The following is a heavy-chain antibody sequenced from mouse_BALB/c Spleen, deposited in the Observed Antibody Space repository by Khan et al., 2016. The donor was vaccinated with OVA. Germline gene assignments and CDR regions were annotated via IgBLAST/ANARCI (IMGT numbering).Heavy chain of an antibody. CDR3: ARGNWQSYYFDY. D-gene: IGHD4-1*01. V-gene: IGHV1S136*01. CDR1: GYTFTNYV. CDR2: INPYNGGI. Sequence: VQLKQSGPELVKPGASVKMSCKASGYTFTNYVLHWVKQKLGQGLEWIGYINPYNGGIKYSEKFKGKATLASDKSSITAYMELSSLTSEDSAVYYCARGNWQSYYFDYWGQGTTLTLSS. J-gene: IGHJ2*01.